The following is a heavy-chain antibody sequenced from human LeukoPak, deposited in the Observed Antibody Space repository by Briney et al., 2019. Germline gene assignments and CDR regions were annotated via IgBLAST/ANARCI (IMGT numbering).Heavy chain of an antibody. CDR2: IYYSGST. CDR1: GGSISSYY. Sequence: PSETLSLTCTVSGGSISSYYWSWIRQPPGKGLEWIGYIYYSGSTNYNPSLKSRVTISVDTSKNQFSLKLSPVTAADTAVYYCARAVVPAGRHYYYGMDVWGQGTTATVSS. J-gene: IGHJ6*02. D-gene: IGHD2-2*01. CDR3: ARAVVPAGRHYYYGMDV. V-gene: IGHV4-59*01.